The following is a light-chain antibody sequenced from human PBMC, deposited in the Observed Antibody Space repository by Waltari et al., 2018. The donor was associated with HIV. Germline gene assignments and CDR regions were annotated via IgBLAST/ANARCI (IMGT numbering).Light chain of an antibody. CDR2: DVT. Sequence: QSALTQPRSVSGSPGQSVTISCTRTSSDFGGHDYVSWFQQHPGKAPKLLVYDVTKRPAGVPNRVSGSKSGGTAALTISGLQAEDQGDYYCCSYAGGSTLFGGGTKLTVL. CDR1: SSDFGGHDY. J-gene: IGLJ2*01. V-gene: IGLV2-11*01. CDR3: CSYAGGSTL.